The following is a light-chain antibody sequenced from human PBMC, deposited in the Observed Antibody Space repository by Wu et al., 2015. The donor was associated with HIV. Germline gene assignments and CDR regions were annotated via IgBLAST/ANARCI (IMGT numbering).Light chain of an antibody. CDR1: QGIRSW. V-gene: IGKV1-12*01. CDR2: AAS. J-gene: IGKJ1*01. Sequence: DIQMTQSPSSVSASVGDRVTITCRASQGIRSWLAWYQQKPGKAPKLLIYAASSLQSGVPSRFSGSKSGTDFTLTINSLQPEDFATYYCQQSYSTSWTFGQGTKVEIK. CDR3: QQSYSTSWT.